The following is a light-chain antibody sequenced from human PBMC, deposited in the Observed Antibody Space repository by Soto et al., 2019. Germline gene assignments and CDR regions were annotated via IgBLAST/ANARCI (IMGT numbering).Light chain of an antibody. Sequence: EVVLKQSPATLSLSPGEGATLSCRASQSVSNYLAWYQQKPGQAPRLLIYGASRRATGIPDRFSGSASETDFTLTISSLQPEDFATYYCQQSYSTLWTFGQGTKVDIK. CDR1: QSVSNY. CDR2: GAS. J-gene: IGKJ1*01. CDR3: QQSYSTLWT. V-gene: IGKV3-11*01.